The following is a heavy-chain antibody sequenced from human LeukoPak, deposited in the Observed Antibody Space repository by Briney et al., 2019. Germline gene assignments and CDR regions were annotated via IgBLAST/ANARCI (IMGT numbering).Heavy chain of an antibody. J-gene: IGHJ6*02. CDR1: GGSFSGYY. D-gene: IGHD2-2*01. CDR2: INHSGST. V-gene: IGHV4-34*01. CDR3: ARGDIVVVPAAPNHYYYYGMDV. Sequence: KPSETLSLTCAVYGGSFSGYYWSWIRQPPGKGLEWIGEINHSGSTNYNPSLKSRVTISVDTSKNQFSLKLSSVTAADTAVYYCARGDIVVVPAAPNHYYYYGMDVWGQGTTVTVSS.